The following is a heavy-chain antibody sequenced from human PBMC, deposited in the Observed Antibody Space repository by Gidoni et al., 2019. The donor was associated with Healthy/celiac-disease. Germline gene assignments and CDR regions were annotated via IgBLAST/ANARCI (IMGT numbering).Heavy chain of an antibody. CDR2: ISGSGGST. Sequence: EVQLLESGGGLVQHGGSLRRSCASSGFTFSSYAMSWVRQAPGKGREWISAISGSGGSTYYADAVKGRSTFSRDNSKNTLYLQMNSLRAEDTAVYYCAKDPVSSGYKPDYWGQGTLVTVSS. D-gene: IGHD3-22*01. J-gene: IGHJ4*02. CDR3: AKDPVSSGYKPDY. V-gene: IGHV3-23*01. CDR1: GFTFSSYA.